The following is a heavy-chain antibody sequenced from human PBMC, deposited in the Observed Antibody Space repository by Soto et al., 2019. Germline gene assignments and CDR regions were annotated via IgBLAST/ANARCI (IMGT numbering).Heavy chain of an antibody. J-gene: IGHJ6*02. CDR3: ARQTVTSPYYYYYGMDF. D-gene: IGHD4-17*01. Sequence: PGESLKISCKGSGYSFTSYWIGWVRQMPGKGLEWMGIIYPGDSDTRYSPSFQGQVTISADKSISTAYLQWSSLKASDTAMYYCARQTVTSPYYYYYGMDFWGQGSTVTVSS. CDR2: IYPGDSDT. CDR1: GYSFTSYW. V-gene: IGHV5-51*01.